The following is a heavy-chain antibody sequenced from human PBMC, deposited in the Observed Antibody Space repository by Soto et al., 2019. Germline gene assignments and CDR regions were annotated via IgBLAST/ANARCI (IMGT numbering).Heavy chain of an antibody. V-gene: IGHV3-66*01. CDR1: GFTVSSNY. J-gene: IGHJ6*02. D-gene: IGHD6-13*01. CDR2: IYSGGST. CDR3: ARDPTIAASGAYYYYHYGMDV. Sequence: GGALRLSCAASGFTVSSNYMSWVRQAPGKGLEWVSVIYSGGSTYYADSVKGRFTISRDNSKNTLYLQMNSLRAEDTAVYYCARDPTIAASGAYYYYHYGMDVRGQRTTVTVSS.